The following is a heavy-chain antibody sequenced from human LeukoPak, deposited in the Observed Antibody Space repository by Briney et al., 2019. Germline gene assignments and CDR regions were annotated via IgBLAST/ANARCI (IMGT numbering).Heavy chain of an antibody. J-gene: IGHJ6*03. V-gene: IGHV3-53*01. CDR1: GFTVSSNY. Sequence: GGSLRLSCAASGFTVSSNYMSWVRQAPGKGLEWVSVIYTGVSTYYADSVKGRFAISRDNSKNALYLQMNSLRAEDTAVYYCARVRPHPIIDVWGKGTTVTVSS. CDR2: IYTGVST. D-gene: IGHD6-6*01. CDR3: ARVRPHPIIDV.